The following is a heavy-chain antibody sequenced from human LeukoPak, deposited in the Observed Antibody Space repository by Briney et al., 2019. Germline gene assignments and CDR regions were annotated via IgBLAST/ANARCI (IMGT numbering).Heavy chain of an antibody. CDR1: GGSISSSSYY. V-gene: IGHV4-39*07. CDR3: ARTSIAAAGRDNWFDP. CDR2: IYYSGST. Sequence: SETLSLTCTVSGGSISSSSYYWGWIRQPPGKGLEWIGNIYYSGSTYYNPSLKSRVTISVDTSKNQFSLKLSSVTAADTAVYYCARTSIAAAGRDNWFDPWGQGTLVTVSS. D-gene: IGHD6-13*01. J-gene: IGHJ5*02.